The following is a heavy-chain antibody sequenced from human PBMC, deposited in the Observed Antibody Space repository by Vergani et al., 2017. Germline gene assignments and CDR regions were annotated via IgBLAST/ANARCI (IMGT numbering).Heavy chain of an antibody. CDR2: IDHTGRP. D-gene: IGHD4-11*01. Sequence: QVQLQQWGGGLLKPSETLSLTCVVNGGSFTSYHWTWIRQSPGEGLEWVGDIDHTGRPDYNPSLKRQLTMYVDKSRNQFSLTPNAVTATDTAIYFCARVNTETNGHLYDYYYRDVCGQGTAVTVS. CDR1: GGSFTSYH. V-gene: IGHV4-34*01. J-gene: IGHJ6*03. CDR3: ARVNTETNGHLYDYYYRDV.